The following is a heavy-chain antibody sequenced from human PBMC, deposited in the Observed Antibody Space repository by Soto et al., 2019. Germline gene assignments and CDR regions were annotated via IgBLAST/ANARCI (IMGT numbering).Heavy chain of an antibody. CDR1: GFTFSSYA. V-gene: IGHV3-64D*06. D-gene: IGHD5-12*01. CDR2: ISSNGGTT. CDR3: VKGGDDYYYYFGMDG. J-gene: IGHJ6*02. Sequence: GGSMRLACSASGFTFSSYAMHWVRQAPGKGLEYVSAISSNGGTTYYADSVKGRFTISRDNSKKMLYLQMSSLRAEDTAVYYCVKGGDDYYYYFGMDGRGQGTTGTVSS.